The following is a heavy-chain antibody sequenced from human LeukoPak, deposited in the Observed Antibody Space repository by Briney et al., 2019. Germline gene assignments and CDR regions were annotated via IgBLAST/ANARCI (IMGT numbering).Heavy chain of an antibody. CDR1: GFTFSSYA. CDR2: ISGSGGST. Sequence: GGSLRLSCAVSGFTFSSYAMSWVRQAPGKGLEWVSTISGSGGSTYYADSVKGRFTISRDNSKNTLYLQMNSLRAEDTAVYYCAKEVQLVRGYFDYWGQGTLVTVSS. J-gene: IGHJ4*02. CDR3: AKEVQLVRGYFDY. V-gene: IGHV3-23*01. D-gene: IGHD6-13*01.